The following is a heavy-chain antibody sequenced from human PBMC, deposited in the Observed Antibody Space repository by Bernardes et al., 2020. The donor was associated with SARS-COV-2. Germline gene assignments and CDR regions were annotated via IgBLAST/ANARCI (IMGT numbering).Heavy chain of an antibody. CDR3: ARDDYVWGSYRYTLLNWFDP. J-gene: IGHJ5*02. CDR2: ISSSSSTK. D-gene: IGHD3-16*02. Sequence: GGSLRLSCAASGFTFSSYDMNWVRQAPGKGLEWVSYISSSSSTKYYADSVKGRFTISRDNAKNSLYLQMNSLRAEDTAVYYCARDDYVWGSYRYTLLNWFDPWGQGTQVTVSS. V-gene: IGHV3-48*01. CDR1: GFTFSSYD.